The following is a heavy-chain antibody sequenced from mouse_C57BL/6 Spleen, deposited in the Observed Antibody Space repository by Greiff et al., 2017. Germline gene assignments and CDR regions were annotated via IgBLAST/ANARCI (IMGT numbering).Heavy chain of an antibody. CDR2: IYPGSGST. V-gene: IGHV1-55*01. Sequence: QVQLKQPGAELVKPGASVKMSCKASGYTFTSYWITWVKQRPGQGLEWIGEIYPGSGSTNYNEKFKSKATLTVDTSSSTAYMQLSSLTSEDSAVYYCARDYGSSGAWFAYWGQGTLVTVSA. J-gene: IGHJ3*01. D-gene: IGHD1-1*01. CDR3: ARDYGSSGAWFAY. CDR1: GYTFTSYW.